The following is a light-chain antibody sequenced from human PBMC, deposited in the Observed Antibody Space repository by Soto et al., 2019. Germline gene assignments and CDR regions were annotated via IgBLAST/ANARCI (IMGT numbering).Light chain of an antibody. Sequence: DIQMTQSPSTLSASVGERVTITCRASQSISSLLAWYQQKPGRAPTLLIYKASTLESGVPSRFSGSGSGTEFTLTISSLQPDDFATYYCQQYNSYPLTFGQGTRLEIK. CDR3: QQYNSYPLT. CDR2: KAS. CDR1: QSISSL. J-gene: IGKJ5*01. V-gene: IGKV1-5*03.